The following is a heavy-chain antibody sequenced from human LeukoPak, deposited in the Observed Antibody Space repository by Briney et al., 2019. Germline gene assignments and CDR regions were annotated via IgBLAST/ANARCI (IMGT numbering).Heavy chain of an antibody. Sequence: SVKVSCKASGGTFSSYAVSWVRQAPGQGLEWMGGIIPIFGTANYAQKFQGRVTITADESTSTAYMELSSLRSEDTAVYYCARSPDYGDYEYFDYWGQGTLVTVSS. CDR3: ARSPDYGDYEYFDY. V-gene: IGHV1-69*13. CDR1: GGTFSSYA. J-gene: IGHJ4*02. D-gene: IGHD4-17*01. CDR2: IIPIFGTA.